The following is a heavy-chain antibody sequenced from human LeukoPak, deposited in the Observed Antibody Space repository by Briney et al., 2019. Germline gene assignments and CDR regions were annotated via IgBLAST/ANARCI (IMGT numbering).Heavy chain of an antibody. CDR3: AREVSGSYQGSFFDY. D-gene: IGHD1-26*01. V-gene: IGHV1-69*05. Sequence: ASVKVSCKASGGTFSSYAISWVRHAPGQGLEWMGGIIPIFGTANYAQKFQGRVTITTDESTSAAYMELSSLRSEDTAVYYCAREVSGSYQGSFFDYWGQGTLVTVSS. J-gene: IGHJ4*02. CDR1: GGTFSSYA. CDR2: IIPIFGTA.